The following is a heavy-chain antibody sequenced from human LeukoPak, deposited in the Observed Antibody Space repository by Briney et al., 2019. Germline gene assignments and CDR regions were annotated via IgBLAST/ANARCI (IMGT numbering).Heavy chain of an antibody. V-gene: IGHV4-34*01. Sequence: PSETLSLTCAVYGGSFSGYYWSWIRQPPGKGLEWIGEINHSGSTNYNPSLKSRVTISVDTSKNQFSLKLSSVTAADTAVYYCARGFRGGIQLWPYQVRAQGWFDPWGQGTLVTVSS. CDR2: INHSGST. CDR3: ARGFRGGIQLWPYQVRAQGWFDP. CDR1: GGSFSGYY. J-gene: IGHJ5*02. D-gene: IGHD5-18*01.